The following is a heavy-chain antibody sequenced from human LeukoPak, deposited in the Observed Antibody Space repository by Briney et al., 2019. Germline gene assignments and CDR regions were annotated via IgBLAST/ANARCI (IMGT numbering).Heavy chain of an antibody. CDR1: GYTFASYD. J-gene: IGHJ4*02. CDR2: MNPNSGNT. CDR3: AAIHYDFWSGYYFPDY. V-gene: IGHV1-8*01. Sequence: ASLKVSCKASGYTFASYDINCVRQATGHGLEWMGWMNPNSGNTGYAQKFQGRVTMTRNTSISTAYMELSSLRSEDTAVYYCAAIHYDFWSGYYFPDYWGQGTMVTVSS. D-gene: IGHD3-3*01.